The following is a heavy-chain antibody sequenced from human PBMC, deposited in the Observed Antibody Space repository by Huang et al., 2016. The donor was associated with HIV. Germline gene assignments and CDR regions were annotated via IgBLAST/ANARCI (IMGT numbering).Heavy chain of an antibody. V-gene: IGHV4-59*11. CDR3: ARYDVLTGANYYMDV. CDR1: GDSISSQY. Sequence: GTLSLTCSVSGDSISSQYWGWIRQPPGKGLEWIGTIYYSGSPSYNPSLKSRVTMSVDTSKNQFSLKLNSVTAADTAVYYCARYDVLTGANYYMDVWGRGMTVIVSS. CDR2: IYYSGSP. D-gene: IGHD3-9*01. J-gene: IGHJ6*03.